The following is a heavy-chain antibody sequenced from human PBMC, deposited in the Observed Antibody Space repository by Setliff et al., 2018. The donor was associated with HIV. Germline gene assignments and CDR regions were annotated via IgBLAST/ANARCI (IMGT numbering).Heavy chain of an antibody. D-gene: IGHD3-22*01. CDR2: MYSGGST. Sequence: GGSLRLSCVGSGFTVSSNYMSWVRQAPGKGLEWVSVMYSGGSTYYADSVKGRFTISRDNSKNTLFLQMNSLRTEDTAVYYCARQDYYDSSGYYLGRATFDPWGQGTLVTVSS. CDR3: ARQDYYDSSGYYLGRATFDP. V-gene: IGHV3-66*02. CDR1: GFTVSSNY. J-gene: IGHJ5*02.